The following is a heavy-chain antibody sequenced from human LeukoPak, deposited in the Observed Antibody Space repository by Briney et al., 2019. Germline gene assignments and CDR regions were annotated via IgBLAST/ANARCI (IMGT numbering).Heavy chain of an antibody. D-gene: IGHD1-26*01. CDR3: ARDLGSGSYFDY. CDR2: IIPIFGTA. CDR1: GYTFTSYD. V-gene: IGHV1-69*13. Sequence: SVKVSRKASGYTFTSYDISWVRQAPGQGLEWMGGIIPIFGTANYAQKFQGRVTITADESTSTAYMELSSLRSEDTAVYYCARDLGSGSYFDYWGQGTLVTVSS. J-gene: IGHJ4*02.